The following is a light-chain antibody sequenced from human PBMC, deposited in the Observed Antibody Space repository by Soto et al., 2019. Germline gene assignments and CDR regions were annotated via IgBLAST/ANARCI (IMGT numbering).Light chain of an antibody. CDR2: GAS. Sequence: EIALTQSPGTLSLSLWERATLSCRASQSVNDNYLAWYQHKPGQAPMLLIYGASSRAPGIPYRFSGSGSRTDFTITIRSLEPEDCDIYYCRQYSASPRTFGQGTQVEVK. CDR1: QSVNDNY. J-gene: IGKJ1*01. CDR3: RQYSASPRT. V-gene: IGKV3-20*01.